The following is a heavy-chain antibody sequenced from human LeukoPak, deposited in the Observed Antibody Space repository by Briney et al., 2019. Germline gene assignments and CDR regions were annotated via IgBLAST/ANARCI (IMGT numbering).Heavy chain of an antibody. D-gene: IGHD5-24*01. CDR2: IHPYGMF. V-gene: IGHV4-34*01. Sequence: PSETLSLTCAVYGGSCDDYYCSWIRQPPGKGLEWIGEIHPYGMFHYNSSLMSRVTISIDTSKSQFSLRLTSVTAADTAFYYCARGRDRSKAGDLWGQGSLVTVSS. J-gene: IGHJ5*02. CDR1: GGSCDDYY. CDR3: ARGRDRSKAGDL.